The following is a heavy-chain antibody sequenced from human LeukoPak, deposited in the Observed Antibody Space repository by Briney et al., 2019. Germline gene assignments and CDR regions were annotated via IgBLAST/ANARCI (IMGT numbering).Heavy chain of an antibody. CDR1: GLTFSNYG. J-gene: IGHJ6*03. CDR3: AKDDGGSYYIYYYYTDV. V-gene: IGHV3-23*01. CDR2: ISGSGGNT. Sequence: GGSLRLSCAASGLTFSNYGMSWVRQAPGKGLEWVSAISGSGGNTYYADSVKGRFTISRDNSKNTLYLQMNSLRAEDTAVYYCAKDDGGSYYIYYYYTDVWGKGTTVTISS. D-gene: IGHD1-26*01.